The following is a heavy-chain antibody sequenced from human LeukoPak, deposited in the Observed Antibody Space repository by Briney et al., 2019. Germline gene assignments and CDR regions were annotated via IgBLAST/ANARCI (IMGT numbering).Heavy chain of an antibody. CDR3: ASSGSYRFDY. J-gene: IGHJ4*02. CDR2: ISYDGRNE. V-gene: IGHV3-30*04. D-gene: IGHD1-26*01. Sequence: GGSLRLSCAASGFAFSTYNMHWVRQAPGKGLEWVAVISYDGRNENHAESVKGRFTISRDNAKNSLYLQMNSLRDEDTAVYYCASSGSYRFDYWGQGTLVTASS. CDR1: GFAFSTYN.